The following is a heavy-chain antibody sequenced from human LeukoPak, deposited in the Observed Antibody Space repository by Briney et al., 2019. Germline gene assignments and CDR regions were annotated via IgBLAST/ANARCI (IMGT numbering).Heavy chain of an antibody. V-gene: IGHV3-21*01. D-gene: IGHD4-17*01. CDR1: GFSFSSYN. Sequence: GGSLRLSCEASGFSFSSYNMDWVRQTPGKGLEWISSITTSSSYTFYADSVKGRFTISRDNARNSLYLQMNSLTAEDTAVYYCARLPTVTFSDYWSQGTLVTVSS. J-gene: IGHJ4*02. CDR3: ARLPTVTFSDY. CDR2: ITTSSSYT.